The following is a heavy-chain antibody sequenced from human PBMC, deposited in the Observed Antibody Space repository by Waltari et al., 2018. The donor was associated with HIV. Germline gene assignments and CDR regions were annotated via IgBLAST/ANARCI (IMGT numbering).Heavy chain of an antibody. D-gene: IGHD2-8*02. Sequence: CAASGFTVRNYGMHWVRQAPGKGLEWVAVVWQDGSNKYYGDSVKGRFTISRDNSKNTLELQMNSLRAEDTAVYYCARDVQGYCAGERCFYGMDVWGQGTTVTVSS. CDR2: VWQDGSNK. V-gene: IGHV3-33*01. CDR3: ARDVQGYCAGERCFYGMDV. CDR1: GFTVRNYG. J-gene: IGHJ6*02.